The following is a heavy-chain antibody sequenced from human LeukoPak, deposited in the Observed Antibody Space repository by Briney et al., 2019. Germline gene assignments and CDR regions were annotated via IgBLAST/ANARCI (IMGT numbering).Heavy chain of an antibody. J-gene: IGHJ4*02. Sequence: GGSLRLSCAASGFTVSSYYMSWVRQAPGKGLEWVSFIYSGGSTYPADSVKRRFPISRDNSKNTLSLQMNRQRAEDTAVYYCASRYCSGGSCYSRDYCRQRTLLAVSS. D-gene: IGHD2-15*01. CDR1: GFTVSSYY. CDR3: ASRYCSGGSCYSRDY. V-gene: IGHV3-66*01. CDR2: IYSGGST.